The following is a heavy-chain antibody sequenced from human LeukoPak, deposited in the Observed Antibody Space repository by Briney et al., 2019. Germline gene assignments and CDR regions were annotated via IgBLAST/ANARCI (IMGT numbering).Heavy chain of an antibody. J-gene: IGHJ3*02. V-gene: IGHV4-59*05. CDR3: ARPGSSGWTSGAFDI. CDR2: IYYSGST. D-gene: IGHD6-19*01. Sequence: SETLSLTCTVSGGSISSYYWSWIRQPPGKGLEWIGSIYYSGSTYYNPSLKSRVTISVDTSKNQFSLKLSSVTAADTAVYYCARPGSSGWTSGAFDIWGQGTMVTVSS. CDR1: GGSISSYY.